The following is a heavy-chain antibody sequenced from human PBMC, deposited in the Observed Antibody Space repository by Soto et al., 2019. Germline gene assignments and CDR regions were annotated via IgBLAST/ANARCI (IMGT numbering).Heavy chain of an antibody. D-gene: IGHD3-3*01. CDR1: GGSISSGGYY. V-gene: IGHV4-31*03. Sequence: SETLSLTCTVSGGSISSGGYYWSWIRQHPGKGLGWIGYIYYSGSTYYNPSLKSRVTISVDTSKNQFSLKLSSVTAADTAVYYCASLFTNDFWSGYYHFDYWGQGTLVTVSS. CDR3: ASLFTNDFWSGYYHFDY. CDR2: IYYSGST. J-gene: IGHJ4*02.